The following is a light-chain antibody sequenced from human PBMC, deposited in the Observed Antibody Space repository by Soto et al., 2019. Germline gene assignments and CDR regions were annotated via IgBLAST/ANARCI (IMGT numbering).Light chain of an antibody. J-gene: IGKJ4*01. CDR2: GVS. V-gene: IGKV3-20*01. CDR3: QQYSSSPVT. Sequence: VLAQSPGTLSLSPGERATLSCRASQRVSNTYLAWYQQKPGQAPRLLIYGVSSRATGIPDRFSGSGSGTDFTLTISRLEPEDFAVYYCQQYSSSPVTFGGGTKVDIK. CDR1: QRVSNTY.